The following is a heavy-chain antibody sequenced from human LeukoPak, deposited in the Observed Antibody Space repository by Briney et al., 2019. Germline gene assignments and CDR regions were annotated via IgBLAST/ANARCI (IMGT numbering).Heavy chain of an antibody. Sequence: ASVKVSCKASGYTFTIYRISWVRQAPGQGLEWMGWISAYNGNTNYAQKLQGRVTMTTDTSTSTAYMELRSLRSDDTAVYYCASLFAGGRDYYLDYWGQGTLVTVSS. CDR1: GYTFTIYR. CDR3: ASLFAGGRDYYLDY. CDR2: ISAYNGNT. V-gene: IGHV1-18*01. D-gene: IGHD2-21*01. J-gene: IGHJ4*02.